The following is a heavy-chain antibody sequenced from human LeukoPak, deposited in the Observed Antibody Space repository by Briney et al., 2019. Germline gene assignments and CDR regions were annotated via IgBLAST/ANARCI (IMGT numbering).Heavy chain of an antibody. J-gene: IGHJ6*02. V-gene: IGHV4-39*07. Sequence: SETLSLTCTVSGGSIRSSNYYWGWIRQPPGKGLEWIGSIYYSGSTYYNPSLKSRVTISVDTSKNQFSLKLSSVTAADTAVYYCARDFAYTGSGSYHHGMDVWGQGTTVTVSS. CDR2: IYYSGST. CDR3: ARDFAYTGSGSYHHGMDV. D-gene: IGHD3-10*01. CDR1: GGSIRSSNYY.